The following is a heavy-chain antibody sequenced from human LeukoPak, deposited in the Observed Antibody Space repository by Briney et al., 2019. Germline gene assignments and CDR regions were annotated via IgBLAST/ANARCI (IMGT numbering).Heavy chain of an antibody. V-gene: IGHV4-39*07. D-gene: IGHD3-3*01. J-gene: IGHJ6*02. CDR3: ARGIITIFGVVINYYYYYGMDV. Sequence: SETLSLTCTVSGGSISSSSYYWGWIRQPPGKGLEWIGEINHSGSTNYNPSLKSRVTISVDTSKNQFSLKLSSVTAADTAVYYCARGIITIFGVVINYYYYYGMDVWGQGTTVTVSS. CDR1: GGSISSSSYY. CDR2: INHSGST.